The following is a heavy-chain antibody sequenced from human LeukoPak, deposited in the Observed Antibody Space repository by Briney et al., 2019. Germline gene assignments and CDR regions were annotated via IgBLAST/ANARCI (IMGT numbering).Heavy chain of an antibody. CDR3: ARGKSLSATYPCPEA. J-gene: IGHJ6*02. CDR2: INPDGRTI. V-gene: IGHV3-74*01. CDR1: GFAFNTYW. D-gene: IGHD3-10*01. Sequence: GGSLRLSCAASGFAFNTYWMHWVRQAPGKGLVWVSRINPDGRTIIYADSVKGRFTISRDGAKNTLYLQMNSLRAEDTAVYYCARGKSLSATYPCPEAWGQGTTVTVSS.